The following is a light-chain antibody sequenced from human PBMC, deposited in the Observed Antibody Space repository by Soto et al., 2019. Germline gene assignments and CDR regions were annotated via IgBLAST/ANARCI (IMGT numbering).Light chain of an antibody. J-gene: IGKJ4*01. CDR2: DAS. Sequence: EIVLTQSQATLSLSPGERATLSCRASQSVASYLDGYQQRPGQAPRLLIYDASSRATGIPARFSGSGSGTDFTLTISSLEPEDFAVYYCQQRYNWPLTFGGGTKLEIK. CDR3: QQRYNWPLT. CDR1: QSVASY. V-gene: IGKV3-11*01.